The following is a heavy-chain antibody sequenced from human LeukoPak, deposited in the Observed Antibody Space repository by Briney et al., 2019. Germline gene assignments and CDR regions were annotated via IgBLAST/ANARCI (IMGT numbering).Heavy chain of an antibody. J-gene: IGHJ3*02. CDR2: ISSSSDYI. CDR3: AREISDAFDI. Sequence: GGTLRLSCAASGFTFRSYSMSSGREAPRKGLEWVSSISSSSDYIYYADSVKGRFTISRDNAKSSLYLQMNSLRADDTAVYYCAREISDAFDIWGQGTMVTVSS. V-gene: IGHV3-21*01. CDR1: GFTFRSYS.